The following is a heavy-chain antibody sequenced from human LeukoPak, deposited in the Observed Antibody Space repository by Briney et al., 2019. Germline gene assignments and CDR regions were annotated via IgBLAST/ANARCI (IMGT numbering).Heavy chain of an antibody. CDR1: GGSISSYY. D-gene: IGHD3-22*01. Sequence: SETLSLTCTVSGGSISSYYWSWIRQPPGKGLEWIGYIYYSGNTNYNPSLKSRVTISVDTSKNQFSLKLSSVTAADTAVYYCARARVRSYSYDSSGFYTSDWHFDLWGRGTLVTVSS. CDR3: ARARVRSYSYDSSGFYTSDWHFDL. CDR2: IYYSGNT. V-gene: IGHV4-59*01. J-gene: IGHJ2*01.